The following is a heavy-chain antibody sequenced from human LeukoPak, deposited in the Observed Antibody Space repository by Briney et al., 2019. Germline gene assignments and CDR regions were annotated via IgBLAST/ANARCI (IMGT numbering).Heavy chain of an antibody. CDR3: AKALSSSFYYFDL. CDR2: ISGSGGST. D-gene: IGHD3-16*02. Sequence: PGGSLRLSCAASGFTFSNYGLSWVRQAPGKGLEWVSAISGSGGSTCYADSVRGRFTISRDNSKNTLYLQMNSLRAEDTAVYYFAKALSSSFYYFDLGGRGTLVTVSS. J-gene: IGHJ2*01. CDR1: GFTFSNYG. V-gene: IGHV3-23*01.